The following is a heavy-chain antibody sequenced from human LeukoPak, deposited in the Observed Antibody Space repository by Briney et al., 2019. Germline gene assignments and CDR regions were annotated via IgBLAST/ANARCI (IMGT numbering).Heavy chain of an antibody. CDR2: IYHSGST. V-gene: IGHV4-39*07. Sequence: SETLSLTCTVSGGSISSSSYYWGWIRQPPGKGLEWIGSIYHSGSTYYNPSLKSRVTISVDTSKNQFSLKLTSVTAADTAVYYCVRDRPSWSGDKSIHYWGQGTLVTVSS. D-gene: IGHD3-10*01. CDR3: VRDRPSWSGDKSIHY. CDR1: GGSISSSSYY. J-gene: IGHJ4*02.